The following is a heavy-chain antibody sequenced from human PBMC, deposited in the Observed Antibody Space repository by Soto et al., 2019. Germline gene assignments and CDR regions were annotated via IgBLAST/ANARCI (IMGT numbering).Heavy chain of an antibody. V-gene: IGHV3-30-3*01. Sequence: QVQLVASGGGVVQPGGSLRRSCAASGFTSSSYAMHWVRQAPGQGLEGVAAISYDGSRNDYADSVKGRFTISRDNSKNTLYLQMNSMTPEETAVYYCARDVAIIVVAFALAIWGQGTMVTVSS. CDR1: GFTSSSYA. CDR2: ISYDGSRN. D-gene: IGHD3-22*01. J-gene: IGHJ3*02. CDR3: ARDVAIIVVAFALAI.